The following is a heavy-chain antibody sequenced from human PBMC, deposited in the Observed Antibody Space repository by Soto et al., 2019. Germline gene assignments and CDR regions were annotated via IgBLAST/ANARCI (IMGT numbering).Heavy chain of an antibody. CDR1: GGIFTASA. CDR2: VIPMFGTA. J-gene: IGHJ6*02. V-gene: IGHV1-69*01. D-gene: IGHD3-10*01. CDR3: AVGFKLDYYSLDV. Sequence: QVQLVQSGAEVRTPGSSVKVSCRSSGGIFTASAISWVRQAPGQGPEWMGGVIPMFGTANYPQRFQGRVTINGDESTNTVYMQLSSLRSEDTAGYFCAVGFKLDYYSLDVWGQGTTVTVSS.